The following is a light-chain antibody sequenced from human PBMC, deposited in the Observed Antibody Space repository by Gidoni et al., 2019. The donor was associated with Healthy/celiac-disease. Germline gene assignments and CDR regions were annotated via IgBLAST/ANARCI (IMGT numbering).Light chain of an antibody. CDR3: QQSYSTIT. J-gene: IGKJ4*01. CDR1: HSISSY. CDR2: AAS. V-gene: IGKV1-39*01. Sequence: DIHPTQSPSSMSASVGDRVTIPCRASHSISSYLKWYQQKPGKAPKLLNYAASSLQSGVPSRCSGSGAGTDFTLTISSLQPEDFATDYCQQSYSTITVGGGTKVEIK.